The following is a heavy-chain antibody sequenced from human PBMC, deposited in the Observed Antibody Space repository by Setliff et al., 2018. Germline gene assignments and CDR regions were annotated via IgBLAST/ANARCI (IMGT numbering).Heavy chain of an antibody. V-gene: IGHV4-59*08. D-gene: IGHD3-10*01. CDR1: GGSISGYY. CDR2: SSYTWST. J-gene: IGHJ4*02. Sequence: PSETLSLTCSVSGGSISGYYWTWFRQAPGKGLEWIGYSSYTWSTTYNPSLKSRVTMSIDTSKSQISLTLTSVTAADTAVYYCARRYGSGSYLHYFDYWGQGILVTVS. CDR3: ARRYGSGSYLHYFDY.